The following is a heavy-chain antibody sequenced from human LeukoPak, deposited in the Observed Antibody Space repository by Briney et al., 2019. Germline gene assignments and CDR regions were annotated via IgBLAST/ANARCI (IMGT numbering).Heavy chain of an antibody. J-gene: IGHJ6*03. CDR1: GGTFSSYA. V-gene: IGHV1-69*05. Sequence: GSSVKVSCKASGGTFSSYAISWVRQAPGQGLEWMGGIIPIFGTANYAQKFQGRVTITTDESTSTAYMELSSLRSEDTAVYYCARDRHPGPRIYGYYYYMDVWGKGTTVTVSS. CDR2: IIPIFGTA. CDR3: ARDRHPGPRIYGYYYYMDV. D-gene: IGHD2-15*01.